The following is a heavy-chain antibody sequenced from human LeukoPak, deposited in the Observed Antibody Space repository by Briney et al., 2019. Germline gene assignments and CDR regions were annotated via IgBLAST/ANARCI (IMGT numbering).Heavy chain of an antibody. V-gene: IGHV1-18*01. Sequence: ASVKVSCKASGYTFTSYGISWVRQAPGQGLEWMGWISAYNGNTNYAQKLQGRVTMTTDTSTSTAYMELRSLRSDDTAVYYCARASRVIIGKDAFDVWGQGTMVTVSS. CDR1: GYTFTSYG. CDR3: ARASRVIIGKDAFDV. J-gene: IGHJ3*01. CDR2: ISAYNGNT. D-gene: IGHD3-3*01.